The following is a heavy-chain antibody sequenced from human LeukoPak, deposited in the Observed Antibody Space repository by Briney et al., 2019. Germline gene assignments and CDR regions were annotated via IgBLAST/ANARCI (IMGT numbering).Heavy chain of an antibody. V-gene: IGHV1-18*01. CDR1: GYTFTSYG. CDR3: ARELVVPAATHYYYYMDV. Sequence: ASVKVSCKASGYTFTSYGISWVRQAPGQGLEWMGWISAYNGNTNYAQKLQGRVTMTTDTSTSTAYMELRSLRSDDTAVYYCARELVVPAATHYYYYMDVWGKGTTVTVSS. D-gene: IGHD2-2*01. CDR2: ISAYNGNT. J-gene: IGHJ6*03.